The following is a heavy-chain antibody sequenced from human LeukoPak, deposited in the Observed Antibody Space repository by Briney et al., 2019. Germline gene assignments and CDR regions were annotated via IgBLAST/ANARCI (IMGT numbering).Heavy chain of an antibody. J-gene: IGHJ5*02. CDR3: ARGIHIAVAGTGGNWFNP. Sequence: SETLSLTCAVYGGSFSGYYWSWIRQPPGKGLEWIGEINHSGSTNYNPSLKSRVTISVDTSKNQFSLKLSSVTAADTAVYYCARGIHIAVAGTGGNWFNPWGQGTLVTVSS. CDR1: GGSFSGYY. CDR2: INHSGST. D-gene: IGHD6-19*01. V-gene: IGHV4-34*01.